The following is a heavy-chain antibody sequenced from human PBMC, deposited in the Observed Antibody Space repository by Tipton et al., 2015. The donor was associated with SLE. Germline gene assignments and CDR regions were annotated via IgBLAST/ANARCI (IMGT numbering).Heavy chain of an antibody. V-gene: IGHV4-4*07. Sequence: TLSLTCAVSGRSMTSFWWSWVRQPAGKGLEWIGRIYASGSTTYNPSLKSRVTISIDTSKNQFSLRLGSVTAADTAMYYCARDYGDFNWFDPWGQGTLVIVSS. CDR3: ARDYGDFNWFDP. CDR1: GRSMTSFW. J-gene: IGHJ5*02. D-gene: IGHD4-17*01. CDR2: IYASGST.